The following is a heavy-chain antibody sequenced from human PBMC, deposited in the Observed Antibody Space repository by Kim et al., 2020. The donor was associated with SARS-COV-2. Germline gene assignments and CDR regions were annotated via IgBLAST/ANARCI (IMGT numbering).Heavy chain of an antibody. CDR2: IYSGGST. CDR3: ARDRGSYLTGGYYYYGMDV. Sequence: GGSLRLSCAASGFTVSSNYMSWVRQAPGKGLEWVSVIYSGGSTYYADSVKGRFTISRHNSKNTLYLQMNSLRAEDTAVYYCARDRGSYLTGGYYYYGMDVWGQGTTVTVSS. CDR1: GFTVSSNY. J-gene: IGHJ6*02. V-gene: IGHV3-53*04. D-gene: IGHD1-26*01.